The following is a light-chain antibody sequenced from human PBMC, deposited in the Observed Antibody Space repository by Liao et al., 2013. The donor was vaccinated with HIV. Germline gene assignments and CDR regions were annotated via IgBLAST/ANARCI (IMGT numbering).Light chain of an antibody. Sequence: SYELTQPPSVSVAPGETARITCGGNNIGSRGVHWYQQKPDQAPVLVLYYDTDRPSGIPARFSGSNSGNTATLTISWVEAGDEADYYCLVWDTSSDRVFGGGTKLTVL. J-gene: IGLJ3*02. CDR2: YDT. CDR1: NIGSRG. V-gene: IGLV3-21*04. CDR3: LVWDTSSDRV.